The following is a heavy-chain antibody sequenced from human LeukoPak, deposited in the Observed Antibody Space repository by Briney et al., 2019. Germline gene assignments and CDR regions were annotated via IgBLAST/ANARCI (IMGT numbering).Heavy chain of an antibody. Sequence: SVKVSCKASGGTFSSYAISWVRQAPGQGLEWMGGVIPIFGTANYAQKFQGRVTITADESTSTAYMELSSLRSEDTAVYYCARSGGKAPYYYYYGMDVWGQGTTVTVSS. D-gene: IGHD4-23*01. CDR2: VIPIFGTA. CDR1: GGTFSSYA. V-gene: IGHV1-69*13. CDR3: ARSGGKAPYYYYYGMDV. J-gene: IGHJ6*02.